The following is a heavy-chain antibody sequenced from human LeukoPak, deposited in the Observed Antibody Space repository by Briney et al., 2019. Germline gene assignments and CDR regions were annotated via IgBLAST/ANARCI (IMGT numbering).Heavy chain of an antibody. Sequence: TSETLSLTCAVFGGSFGDFSWTWIRQSSGKGLEWVGDFDRTGDTNYNPSLKSRVSISVATSKNQFSLQLTSVTAADTAVYYCARVGSDYYFYMDVWGKGTTVTVSS. D-gene: IGHD3-16*01. J-gene: IGHJ6*03. CDR2: FDRTGDT. V-gene: IGHV4-34*01. CDR1: GGSFGDFS. CDR3: ARVGSDYYFYMDV.